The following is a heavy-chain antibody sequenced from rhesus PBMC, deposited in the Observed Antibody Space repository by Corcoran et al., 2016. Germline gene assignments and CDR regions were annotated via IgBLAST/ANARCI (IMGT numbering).Heavy chain of an antibody. CDR2: VDHEDGEA. CDR1: GYTFTDHY. V-gene: IGHV1-111*02. J-gene: IGHJ4*01. D-gene: IGHD5-42*01. CDR3: ATGVVGIQRVQFDY. Sequence: EVQLVQSGAEVKKPGASVKISCKASGYTFTDHYLHWVRQAPGKRLEWLGRVDHEDGEAQTARKFQDRVTSTADTSTDTDYMELSSLRSEDTAVYYCATGVVGIQRVQFDYWGQGDLVTVSS.